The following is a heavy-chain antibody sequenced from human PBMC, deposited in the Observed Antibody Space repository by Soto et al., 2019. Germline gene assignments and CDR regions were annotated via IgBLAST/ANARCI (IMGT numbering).Heavy chain of an antibody. D-gene: IGHD2-15*01. CDR1: GYTFTSYA. V-gene: IGHV1-3*01. CDR3: ARARPSRYCSGRSCYPTDY. Sequence: ASVKVSFKASGYTFTSYAMHWVRQAPGQRLEWMGWINAGNGNTKYSQKFQGRVTITRDTSASTAYMELSSLRSEDTAVYYCARARPSRYCSGRSCYPTDYWGQATLVTVSS. CDR2: INAGNGNT. J-gene: IGHJ4*02.